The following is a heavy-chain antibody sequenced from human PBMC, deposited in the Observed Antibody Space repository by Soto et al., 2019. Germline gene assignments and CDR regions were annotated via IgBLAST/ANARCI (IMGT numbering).Heavy chain of an antibody. Sequence: QVQLVQSGAEVKKPGSSVKVSCKASGGTFSSYAISWVRQAPGQGLEWMGGIIPIFGTANYAQKFQGRVTMTADESTSTAYMELSSLRSEDTAVYYCARHCTNGVCYRHYYYYYGMDVWGQGTTVTVSS. CDR3: ARHCTNGVCYRHYYYYYGMDV. CDR2: IIPIFGTA. D-gene: IGHD2-8*01. J-gene: IGHJ6*02. V-gene: IGHV1-69*01. CDR1: GGTFSSYA.